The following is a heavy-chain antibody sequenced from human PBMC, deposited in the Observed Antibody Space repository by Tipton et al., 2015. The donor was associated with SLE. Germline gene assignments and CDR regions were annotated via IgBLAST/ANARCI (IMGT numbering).Heavy chain of an antibody. CDR3: ARDRVLVGADDAFDI. CDR1: GYTFTSYG. D-gene: IGHD1-26*01. CDR2: ISAYNGNT. Sequence: QSGAEVKKPGASVKVSCKASGYTFTSYGISWVRQAPGQGLEWMGWISAYNGNTNYAQKFQGRVTMTTDTSTSTAYMELRSLRSDDTAVYYCARDRVLVGADDAFDIWGQGTMVTVSS. V-gene: IGHV1-18*01. J-gene: IGHJ3*02.